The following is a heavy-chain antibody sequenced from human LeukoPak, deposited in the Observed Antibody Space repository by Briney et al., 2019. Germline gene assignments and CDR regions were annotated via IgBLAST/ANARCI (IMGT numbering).Heavy chain of an antibody. CDR3: ARHVRGYPPRQFDY. D-gene: IGHD3-10*02. V-gene: IGHV4-38-2*01. CDR1: GYSINSGYY. Sequence: KPSETLSLTCAVSGYSINSGYYWGWIRQPPGKGLEWIGTIYHSGNTYYNPSLKSRVTISVDTSKNQFSLKLSSVTAADTAVYYCARHVRGYPPRQFDYWGQGTLVTVSS. CDR2: IYHSGNT. J-gene: IGHJ4*02.